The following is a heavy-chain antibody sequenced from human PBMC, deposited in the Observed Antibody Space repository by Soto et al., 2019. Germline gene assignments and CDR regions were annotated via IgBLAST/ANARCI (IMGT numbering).Heavy chain of an antibody. J-gene: IGHJ3*02. D-gene: IGHD6-13*01. CDR2: ISSSSSYI. Sequence: GGSLRLSCAASGFTFSSYSMNWVRQAPGKGLEWVSSISSSSSYIDYADSVKGRFTIYRDNAKNSLYLQMNSLGAEDTAVYYCARAAAGTDLDIWGQGTMVTVSS. CDR3: ARAAAGTDLDI. CDR1: GFTFSSYS. V-gene: IGHV3-21*01.